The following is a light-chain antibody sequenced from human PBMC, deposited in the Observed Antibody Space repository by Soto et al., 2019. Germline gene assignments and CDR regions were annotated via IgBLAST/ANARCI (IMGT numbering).Light chain of an antibody. CDR1: SSDIGRYNF. CDR2: EAT. V-gene: IGLV2-14*01. Sequence: QSVLTQPASMSGSPGQSITISCTGTSSDIGRYNFVSWYQHHPGKAPKLIIYEATKRPSGVSYRFSGSKSGTSASLAITGLQAEDEADYYCQSYDNSLSVYVFGTGTKVTV. J-gene: IGLJ1*01. CDR3: QSYDNSLSVYV.